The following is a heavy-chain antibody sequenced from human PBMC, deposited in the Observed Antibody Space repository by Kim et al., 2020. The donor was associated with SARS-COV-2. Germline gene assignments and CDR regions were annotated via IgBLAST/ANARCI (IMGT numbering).Heavy chain of an antibody. CDR3: AKVGDSSSRYKGRGEYF. CDR1: GFTFSSYA. D-gene: IGHD6-13*01. Sequence: GGSLRLSCAASGFTFSSYAMSWVRQAPGKGLEWVSAISGSGGSTYYADSATGRVTISRDNAKNTMYLQMNSLRAEDTAVDYCAKVGDSSSRYKGRGEYF. V-gene: IGHV3-23*01. CDR2: ISGSGGST. J-gene: IGHJ1*01.